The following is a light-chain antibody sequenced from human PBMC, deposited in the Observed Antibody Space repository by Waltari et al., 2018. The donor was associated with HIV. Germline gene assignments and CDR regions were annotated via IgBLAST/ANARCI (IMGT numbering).Light chain of an antibody. J-gene: IGKJ1*01. Sequence: EVVMTQSPATLSVSPGERATLSCRASQSVSSHLAWYQQRPGQSPRLRIYGASTRATGIPDRFSGSGSGTEFTLTISSLQSEDFALYYCQHYDRWPWGFGQGTKVEIK. CDR3: QHYDRWPWG. V-gene: IGKV3-15*01. CDR2: GAS. CDR1: QSVSSH.